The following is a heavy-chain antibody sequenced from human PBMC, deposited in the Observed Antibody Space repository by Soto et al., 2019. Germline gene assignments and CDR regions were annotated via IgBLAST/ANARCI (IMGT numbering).Heavy chain of an antibody. CDR3: ARRGSGSYYDY. V-gene: IGHV3-23*01. J-gene: IGHJ4*02. CDR2: ISGSGGST. Sequence: EVQLLESGGGLEQPGGSLRLSCAASGFTFSSYAMRWVRQAPVKGLEWVSAISGSGGSTYYADSVKGRFTISRDNSKNTLYLQMNSLRAKDTAVYYCARRGSGSYYDYWGQGTLVTVSS. CDR1: GFTFSSYA. D-gene: IGHD1-26*01.